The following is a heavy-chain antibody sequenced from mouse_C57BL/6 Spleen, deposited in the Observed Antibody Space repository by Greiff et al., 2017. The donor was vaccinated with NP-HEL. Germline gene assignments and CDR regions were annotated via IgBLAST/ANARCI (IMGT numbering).Heavy chain of an antibody. Sequence: VHVKQSGPELVKPGASVKISCKASGYSFTGYYMNWVKQSPEKSLEWIGEINPSTGGTTYNQKFKANATLTVDKSSSTAYMQLKSLTSEDSAVYYCAINWDYWGQGTTLTVSS. V-gene: IGHV1-42*01. D-gene: IGHD4-1*02. CDR3: AINWDY. CDR2: INPSTGGT. J-gene: IGHJ2*01. CDR1: GYSFTGYY.